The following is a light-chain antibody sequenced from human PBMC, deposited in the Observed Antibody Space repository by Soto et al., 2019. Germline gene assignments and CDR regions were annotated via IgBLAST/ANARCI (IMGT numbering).Light chain of an antibody. J-gene: IGKJ5*01. Sequence: EIVLTQSPATLSVSPGDGATLSCRASQSVGSLLAWYQQKPGQAPRLLIYRASSRATGISGSFSGSGSGTEFTLTITILQSEDFGVYFCQQYNKWRISFGQGNDWR. CDR1: QSVGSL. V-gene: IGKV3-15*01. CDR3: QQYNKWRIS. CDR2: RAS.